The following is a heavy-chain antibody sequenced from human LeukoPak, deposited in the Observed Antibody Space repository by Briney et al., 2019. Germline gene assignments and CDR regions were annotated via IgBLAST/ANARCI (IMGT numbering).Heavy chain of an antibody. J-gene: IGHJ4*02. D-gene: IGHD3-10*01. Sequence: GESLKISCKASGYTFTGYFIHWVRQAPGQGLEWLGWINPNSGGTNYAQKFQGRVTMTRDTSISTAYMELSSLRSDDTAVYYCARGLKYYYDSGSYPIGFFDYWGQGTLVTVSS. CDR3: ARGLKYYYDSGSYPIGFFDY. V-gene: IGHV1-2*02. CDR1: GYTFTGYF. CDR2: INPNSGGT.